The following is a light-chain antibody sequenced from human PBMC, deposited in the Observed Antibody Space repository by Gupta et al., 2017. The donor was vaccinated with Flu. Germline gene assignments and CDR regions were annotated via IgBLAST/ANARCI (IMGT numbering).Light chain of an antibody. CDR3: QQYNSYSPLT. J-gene: IGKJ5*01. CDR2: QAS. Sequence: DRVTITCRASQSISNWLAWYQQKPGKAPNLLIYQASSLESGVPSRFSGSGSGTEFTLTITSLQPDDFATYYCQQYNSYSPLTFGQGTRLEIK. V-gene: IGKV1-5*03. CDR1: QSISNW.